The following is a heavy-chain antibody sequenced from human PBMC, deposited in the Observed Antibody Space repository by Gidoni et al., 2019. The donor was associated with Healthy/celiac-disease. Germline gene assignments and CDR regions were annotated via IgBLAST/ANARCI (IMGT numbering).Heavy chain of an antibody. CDR2: ISGDGGST. CDR1: GVTFDDYA. J-gene: IGHJ2*01. CDR3: AKAPHWYFDL. V-gene: IGHV3-43*02. Sequence: EVQLVESGGGVVQPGGSLRLSCAASGVTFDDYAMDWVRQAPGKGLEWVSVISGDGGSTYYADSVKGRFTIARDNSKNSLYLQMNSLRAEDTALYYCAKAPHWYFDLWGRGTLVTVSS.